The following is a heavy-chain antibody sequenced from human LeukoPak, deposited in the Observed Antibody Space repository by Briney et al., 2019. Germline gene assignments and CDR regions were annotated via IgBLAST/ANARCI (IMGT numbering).Heavy chain of an antibody. Sequence: PSQTLSLTCTVSGGSISSGSYYWSWIRQPAGKGLEWIGRIYTSGSTNYNPSLKSRVTISVDTSKNQFSLKLSSVTAADTAVYYCARDGLPAVDRWFDPWGQGTLVTVPS. J-gene: IGHJ5*02. D-gene: IGHD3-22*01. CDR2: IYTSGST. V-gene: IGHV4-61*02. CDR3: ARDGLPAVDRWFDP. CDR1: GGSISSGSYY.